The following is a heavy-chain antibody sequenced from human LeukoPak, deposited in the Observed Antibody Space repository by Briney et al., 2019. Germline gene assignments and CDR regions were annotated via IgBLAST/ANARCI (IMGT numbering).Heavy chain of an antibody. D-gene: IGHD3-9*01. V-gene: IGHV3-30*02. Sequence: PGGPLRLSCAASGFTFTGCGMHWVRQAPGKGLEGVAFIRYDGSTTYYADSVKGRFTISRDNSKNTLYLQMNSLRSEDTAVYYCGKDLRYSADYWGQGTLVTVSS. CDR3: GKDLRYSADY. J-gene: IGHJ4*02. CDR2: IRYDGSTT. CDR1: GFTFTGCG.